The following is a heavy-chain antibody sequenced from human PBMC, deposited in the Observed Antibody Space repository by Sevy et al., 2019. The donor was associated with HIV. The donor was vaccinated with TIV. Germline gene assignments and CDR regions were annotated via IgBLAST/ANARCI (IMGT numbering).Heavy chain of an antibody. V-gene: IGHV3-48*02. CDR2: ISSSSGTR. CDR3: AGRGYCCGGSCYSGPNDY. D-gene: IGHD2-15*01. Sequence: GGSLRLSCAASTFTFSSYSMHWVRQAPGKGLEWVSYISSSSGTRYYADSVKGRFTIPRDNAKNSLFLRMNSLSDEDTAGYYCAGRGYCCGGSCYSGPNDYWGQGTLVTVSS. CDR1: TFTFSSYS. J-gene: IGHJ4*02.